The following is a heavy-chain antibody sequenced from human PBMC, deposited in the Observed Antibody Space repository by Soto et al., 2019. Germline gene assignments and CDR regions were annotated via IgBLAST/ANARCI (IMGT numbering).Heavy chain of an antibody. Sequence: ETLSLTCTVSGGSVSSGSYYWSWIRQPPGKGLEWVSAISGSGGSTYYADSVKGRFTISRVNFKNTLYLQMNSLRAEDTAVFYCAKVLVLRYFDWLSSWGQGTLVTVSS. CDR3: AKVLVLRYFDWLSS. V-gene: IGHV3-23*01. CDR2: ISGSGGST. J-gene: IGHJ4*02. CDR1: GGSVSSGSYY. D-gene: IGHD3-9*01.